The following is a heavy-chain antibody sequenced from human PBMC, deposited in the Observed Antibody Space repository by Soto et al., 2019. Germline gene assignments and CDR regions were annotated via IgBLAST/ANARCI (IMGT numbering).Heavy chain of an antibody. J-gene: IGHJ5*02. CDR3: ARAGCSSTSCYTWEDNWFDP. CDR1: GGSISSGDYY. D-gene: IGHD2-2*02. V-gene: IGHV4-30-4*01. CDR2: IYYSGST. Sequence: SETLSLTCTVSGGSISSGDYYWSWIRQPPGKGLEWIGYIYYSGSTYYNPSLKSRVTISVDTSKNQFSLKLSSVTAADTAVYYRARAGCSSTSCYTWEDNWFDPWGQGTLVTVSS.